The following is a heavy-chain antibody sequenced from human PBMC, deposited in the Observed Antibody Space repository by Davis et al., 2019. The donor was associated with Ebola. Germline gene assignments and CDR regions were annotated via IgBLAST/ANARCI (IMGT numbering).Heavy chain of an antibody. CDR2: IIPMFGTA. Sequence: SVKVSCKASGGTFSSYAISWVRQAPGQGLEWMGGIIPMFGTANYAQKFQGRVTITADKSTSTAYMELSSLRSEDTAVYYCATDLHYYDSSGYYGWGQGTLVTVSS. CDR1: GGTFSSYA. CDR3: ATDLHYYDSSGYYG. J-gene: IGHJ4*02. V-gene: IGHV1-69*06. D-gene: IGHD3-22*01.